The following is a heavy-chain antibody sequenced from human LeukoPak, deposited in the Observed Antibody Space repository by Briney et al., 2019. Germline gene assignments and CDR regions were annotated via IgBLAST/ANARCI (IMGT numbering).Heavy chain of an antibody. Sequence: GFLRLSCAASGFTFSSYAMHWVRQAPGKGLEWVAVISYDGSNKYYADSVKGRFTISRDNSKNTLYLQMNSLRAEDTAVYYCARTSMEWLLTACWFDPWGQGTLVTVSS. V-gene: IGHV3-30-3*01. CDR2: ISYDGSNK. CDR1: GFTFSSYA. J-gene: IGHJ5*02. D-gene: IGHD3-3*01. CDR3: ARTSMEWLLTACWFDP.